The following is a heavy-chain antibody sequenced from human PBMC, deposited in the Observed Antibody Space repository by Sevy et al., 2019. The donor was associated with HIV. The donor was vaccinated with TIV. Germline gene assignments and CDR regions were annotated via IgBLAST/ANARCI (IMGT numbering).Heavy chain of an antibody. J-gene: IGHJ4*02. CDR3: AGGALLSRH. CDR1: GFTFSDSW. Sequence: GGSLRLSCAASGFTFSDSWMTWVRQGPGKGLEWVANINQAGSDKYYVDSVRGRFTISRDNATNSLYLQMNSLRVEDTALYYCAGGALLSRHWGQGSLVTVSS. CDR2: INQAGSDK. D-gene: IGHD2-15*01. V-gene: IGHV3-7*01.